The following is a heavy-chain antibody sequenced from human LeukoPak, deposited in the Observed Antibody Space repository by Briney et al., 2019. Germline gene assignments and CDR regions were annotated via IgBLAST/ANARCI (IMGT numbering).Heavy chain of an antibody. D-gene: IGHD2-15*01. Sequence: GGSLRLSCAASDFSFNTYTMNWVRQAPGKGLEWVSSISSSASYMYSADSVRGRFTISRDNAKNSLYLEMNSLRAEDTALYYCAREKRHCSGGSWCSFDLWGQGTLVTVSS. CDR1: DFSFNTYT. J-gene: IGHJ5*02. V-gene: IGHV3-21*03. CDR2: ISSSASYM. CDR3: AREKRHCSGGSWCSFDL.